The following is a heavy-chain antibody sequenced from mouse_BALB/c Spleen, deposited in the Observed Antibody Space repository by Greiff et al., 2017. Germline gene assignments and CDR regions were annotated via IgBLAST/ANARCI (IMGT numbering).Heavy chain of an antibody. Sequence: VQLQQSGPELVKPGASVRISCKASGYTFTRYYIHWVKQRPGQGLEWIGWIYPGNVNTKYNEKFKGKATLTADKSSRTAYMQLSSLTSEDSAVYVCARERGIYDDYLRYFDVWGAGTTVTVSA. J-gene: IGHJ1*01. CDR3: ARERGIYDDYLRYFDV. D-gene: IGHD2-3*01. V-gene: IGHV1S56*01. CDR1: GYTFTRYY. CDR2: IYPGNVNT.